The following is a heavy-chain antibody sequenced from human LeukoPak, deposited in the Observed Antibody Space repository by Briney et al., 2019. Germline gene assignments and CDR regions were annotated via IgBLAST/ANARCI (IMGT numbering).Heavy chain of an antibody. Sequence: GRSLRLSCVASGFIVSSNYMSWVRQAPGKGLEWVSVIYSGGRTYYADSVKGRFTISRDNSKSTLYLQMNSLRAEDTAVYYCARGDVYFDYWGQGTLVTVSS. CDR3: ARGDVYFDY. J-gene: IGHJ4*02. CDR2: IYSGGRT. D-gene: IGHD2-21*02. V-gene: IGHV3-53*01. CDR1: GFIVSSNY.